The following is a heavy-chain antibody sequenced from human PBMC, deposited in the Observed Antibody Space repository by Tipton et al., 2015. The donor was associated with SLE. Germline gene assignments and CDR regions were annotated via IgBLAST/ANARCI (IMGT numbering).Heavy chain of an antibody. J-gene: IGHJ6*02. D-gene: IGHD4/OR15-4a*01. V-gene: IGHV4-34*01. CDR2: INESGSS. CDR1: GASFSGYY. Sequence: AGLVKPSETLSLTCGVYGASFSGYYWNWIRQPPGKGLEWIGEINESGSSKYNPTLKSGVTISIDTSKSQFSLKVSSMTAADTAVYYCARGDYPYGMDVWGQGPTVTVS. CDR3: ARGDYPYGMDV.